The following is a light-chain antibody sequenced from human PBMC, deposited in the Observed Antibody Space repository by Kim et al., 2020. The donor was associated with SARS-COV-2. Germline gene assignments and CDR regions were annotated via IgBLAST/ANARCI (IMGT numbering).Light chain of an antibody. J-gene: IGLJ2*01. CDR2: GDN. CDR3: QSYDSSNHVV. CDR1: RGSIASKC. Sequence: KTVTISWHGRRGSIASKCVQWYEQRAGNAPTTVIYGDNQRPSKVPDRFSGSIDSSSNSASLTISGLKTEDEADYYCQSYDSSNHVVFGGGTQLTVL. V-gene: IGLV6-57*02.